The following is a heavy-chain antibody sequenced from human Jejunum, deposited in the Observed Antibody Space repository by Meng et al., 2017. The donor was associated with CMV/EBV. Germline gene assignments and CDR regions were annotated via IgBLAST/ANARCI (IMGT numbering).Heavy chain of an antibody. Sequence: EIQLLESGGGPVQPGGSLRLSCLASGFTFSSYAMSWVRHAPGKGLEWVTLIYSGGTTFYADSVKGRFTISRDNSKNVLYLQMNSVRAEDTALYHCVRNLGYTYGLVSWGQGTLVTVSS. CDR2: IYSGGTT. V-gene: IGHV3-66*01. D-gene: IGHD5-18*01. CDR1: GFTFSSYA. J-gene: IGHJ5*02. CDR3: VRNLGYTYGLVS.